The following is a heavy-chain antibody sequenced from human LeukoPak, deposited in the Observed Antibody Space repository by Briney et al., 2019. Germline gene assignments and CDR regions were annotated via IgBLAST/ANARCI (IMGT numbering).Heavy chain of an antibody. CDR3: ARGWASLYSSGWPNYFDY. CDR1: GFTFSSYA. D-gene: IGHD6-19*01. CDR2: ISYDGSNK. Sequence: GRSLRLSCAASGFTFSSYAMHWVRQAPGKGLEWVAVISYDGSNKYYADSVKGRFTISRDNSKNTLYLQMNSLRAEDTAVYYCARGWASLYSSGWPNYFDYWGQGTLVTVSS. J-gene: IGHJ4*02. V-gene: IGHV3-30-3*01.